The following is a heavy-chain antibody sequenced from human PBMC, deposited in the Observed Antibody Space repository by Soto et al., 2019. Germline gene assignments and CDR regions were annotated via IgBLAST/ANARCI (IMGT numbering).Heavy chain of an antibody. J-gene: IGHJ6*04. CDR3: AAVIRHYYYYYGMDV. V-gene: IGHV1-69*13. CDR1: GGTFSSYA. Sequence: SVKVSCKASGGTFSSYAISWVRQAPGQGLEWMGGIIPIFGTANYAQKFQGRVTITADESTSTAYMELSSLRSEDTAVYYCAAVIRHYYYYYGMDVWGEETTVTVSS. D-gene: IGHD3-22*01. CDR2: IIPIFGTA.